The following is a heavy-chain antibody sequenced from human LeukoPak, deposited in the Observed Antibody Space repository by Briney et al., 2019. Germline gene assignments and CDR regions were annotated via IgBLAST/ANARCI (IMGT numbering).Heavy chain of an antibody. J-gene: IGHJ4*02. Sequence: GGSLRLSCAASGFTVSSNYMSWVRQAPGKGLEWVSSISSSSTYTHYADSVKGRFTISRDDAKNSLYLQMNSLRAEDTAVYYCARENFGQIDYWGQGTLVTVSS. D-gene: IGHD3-10*01. CDR3: ARENFGQIDY. CDR1: GFTVSSNY. CDR2: ISSSSTYT. V-gene: IGHV3-11*06.